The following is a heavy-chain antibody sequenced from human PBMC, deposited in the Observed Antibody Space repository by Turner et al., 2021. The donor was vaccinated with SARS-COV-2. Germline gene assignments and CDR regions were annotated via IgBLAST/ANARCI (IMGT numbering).Heavy chain of an antibody. CDR2: ISNHGTSQ. Sequence: VQLLESGGGLVQPGGSLSLSCAASGFTFTTYAMHWVRQAPGKGLEWVAIISNHGTSQFYADSVKGRFSISRDNSKNTVFLQMNSLRAEDTAVYYCARVDSPTKGFYFDYWGQGTLVTVSS. V-gene: IGHV3-30-3*01. D-gene: IGHD3-3*01. CDR3: ARVDSPTKGFYFDY. J-gene: IGHJ4*02. CDR1: GFTFTTYA.